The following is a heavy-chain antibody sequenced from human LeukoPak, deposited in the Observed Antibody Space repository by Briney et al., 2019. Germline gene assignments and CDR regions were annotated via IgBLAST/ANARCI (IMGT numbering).Heavy chain of an antibody. CDR1: GGSFSGYY. Sequence: PSKTLSLTCAVYGGSFSGYYWSWIRQPAGKGLEWIGRIYTSGSTNYNPSLKSRVTISVDTSKNQFSLKLSSVTAADTAVYYCARVIWFGGLNYMDVWGKGTTVTISS. D-gene: IGHD3-10*01. CDR2: IYTSGST. CDR3: ARVIWFGGLNYMDV. V-gene: IGHV4-59*10. J-gene: IGHJ6*03.